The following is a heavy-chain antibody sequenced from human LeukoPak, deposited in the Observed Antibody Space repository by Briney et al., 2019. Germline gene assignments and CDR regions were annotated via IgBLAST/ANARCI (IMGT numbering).Heavy chain of an antibody. J-gene: IGHJ4*02. CDR3: AKDKYYGSGSLVDY. CDR1: GGSFSGYY. D-gene: IGHD3-10*01. Sequence: SETLSLTCAVYGGSFSGYYWSWIRQPPGKGLEWIGEINYSGSTNYNPSLKSRVTISVDTSKNQFSLKLSSVTAADTAVYYCAKDKYYGSGSLVDYWGQGTLVTVSS. CDR2: INYSGST. V-gene: IGHV4-34*01.